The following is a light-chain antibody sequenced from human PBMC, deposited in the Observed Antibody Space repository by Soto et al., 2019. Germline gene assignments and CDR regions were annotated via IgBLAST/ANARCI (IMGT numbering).Light chain of an antibody. CDR3: QQYGSSPYT. CDR2: GVS. V-gene: IGKV3-20*01. Sequence: EIVLTQSPGTLSLSPGERATLSCRASQSFSSSYLAWYQQKPGQAPRLLIYGVSSRATGIPDRFSGRGSGTEFDLTISRLEPEDFAVYYCQQYGSSPYTFDQGIKLEIK. J-gene: IGKJ2*01. CDR1: QSFSSSY.